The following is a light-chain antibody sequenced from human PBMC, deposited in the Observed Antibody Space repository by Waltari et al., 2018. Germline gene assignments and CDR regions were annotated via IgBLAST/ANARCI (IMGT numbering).Light chain of an antibody. J-gene: IGLJ2*01. V-gene: IGLV1-40*01. CDR2: GNS. CDR1: SSNIGAGYD. CDR3: QSYDSSLSGSL. Sequence: QSGLTQPPSVSGAPGQRVTISCTGSSSNIGAGYDVHWYQVLPVTAPKLLIYGNSNRPSGFPDLFSGSKSGTSASLAITGLQAEDEADYYCQSYDSSLSGSLFGGGTKLTIL.